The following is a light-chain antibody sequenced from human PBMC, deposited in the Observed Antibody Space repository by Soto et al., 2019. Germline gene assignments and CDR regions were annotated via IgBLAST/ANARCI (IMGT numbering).Light chain of an antibody. Sequence: QSVLTQPPSASGTPGQRVTISCSGSSSDIGSNTVSWYQQLPGPAPKLLIYSDNQRPSGVPDRFSGSKSGTAASLAISGLQSEDEADYYCAAWDDRLMGYVFGTGTKLTVL. V-gene: IGLV1-44*01. J-gene: IGLJ1*01. CDR2: SDN. CDR3: AAWDDRLMGYV. CDR1: SSDIGSNT.